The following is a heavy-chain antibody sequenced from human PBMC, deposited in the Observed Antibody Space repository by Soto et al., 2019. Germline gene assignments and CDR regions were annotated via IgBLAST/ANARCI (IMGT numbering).Heavy chain of an antibody. V-gene: IGHV1-2*02. Sequence: ASVKVARKTSGYTSTGYYMHWVPQAPGQGLEWMGWINPNSCDTNYAPRFQGRVTMTRATSFTTVYMDRTWLTSDDTAVYYCARRGDMTVGYFDFWGQGALVTVSS. CDR3: ARRGDMTVGYFDF. CDR1: GYTSTGYY. D-gene: IGHD2-21*01. CDR2: INPNSCDT. J-gene: IGHJ4*02.